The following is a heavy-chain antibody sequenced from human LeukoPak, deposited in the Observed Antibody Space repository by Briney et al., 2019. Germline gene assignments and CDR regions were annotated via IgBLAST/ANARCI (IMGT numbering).Heavy chain of an antibody. J-gene: IGHJ5*02. CDR3: ARESGIAAALDL. Sequence: TGGSLRLSCAAPGFTFSSYWMHWVRQAPGKGLVWVSRINTDGSSTSYADSVKGRFTISRDNAKNTLYLQMNSLRAEDTAVYYCARESGIAAALDLWGQGTLVTVSS. CDR1: GFTFSSYW. D-gene: IGHD6-13*01. CDR2: INTDGSST. V-gene: IGHV3-74*01.